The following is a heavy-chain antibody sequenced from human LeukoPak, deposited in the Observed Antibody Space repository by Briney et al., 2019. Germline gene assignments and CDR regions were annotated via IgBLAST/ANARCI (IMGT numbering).Heavy chain of an antibody. CDR2: ISSSSSYI. V-gene: IGHV3-21*01. CDR3: AKDLQTMMGATSEGD. Sequence: GGSLRLSCAASGFTFSSYSMNWVRQAPGKGLEWVSSISSSSSYIYYADSVKGRFTISRDNAKNSLYLQMNSLRAEDTAVYYCAKDLQTMMGATSEGDWGQGTLVTVSS. CDR1: GFTFSSYS. D-gene: IGHD1-26*01. J-gene: IGHJ4*02.